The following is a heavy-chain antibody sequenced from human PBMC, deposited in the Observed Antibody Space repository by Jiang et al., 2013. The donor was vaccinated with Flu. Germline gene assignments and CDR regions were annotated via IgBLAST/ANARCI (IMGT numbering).Heavy chain of an antibody. D-gene: IGHD3-22*01. CDR3: ARLLYYYDSSGYYLGYFDY. Sequence: SISSSSYVLGLDPPAPTEGAWSGLGVSIIVGAPTTTRPSKSRVTISVDTSKNQFSLKLSSVTAADTAVYYCARLLYYYDSSGYYLGYFDYWGQGTLVTVSS. CDR1: SISSSSYV. CDR2: SIIVGAP. J-gene: IGHJ4*02. V-gene: IGHV4-39*07.